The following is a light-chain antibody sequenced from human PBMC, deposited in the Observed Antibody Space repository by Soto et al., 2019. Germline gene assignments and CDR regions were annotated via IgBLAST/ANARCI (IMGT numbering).Light chain of an antibody. CDR1: NIGSKS. V-gene: IGLV3-21*04. Sequence: SYELTQPPSVSVAPGKTARITCGGNNIGSKSVHWYQQKPGQAPVLVIYYDSDRPSGIPERFSGSNSGNTATLTISRVEAVDEADYYCQVWDSSSDLVFGGGTKLTVL. CDR3: QVWDSSSDLV. CDR2: YDS. J-gene: IGLJ2*01.